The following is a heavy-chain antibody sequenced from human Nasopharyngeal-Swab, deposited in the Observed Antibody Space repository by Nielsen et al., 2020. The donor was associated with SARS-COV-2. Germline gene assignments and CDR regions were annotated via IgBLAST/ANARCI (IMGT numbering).Heavy chain of an antibody. Sequence: SETLSLTCTVSGGSISSYYWSWIRQPPGKGLEWIGYIYYSGSTNYSPSLKSRVTISVDTSKNQFSLKLSSVTAADTAVYYCARDLLWFGEFPYGMDVWGQGTTVTVSS. CDR2: IYYSGST. CDR1: GGSISSYY. J-gene: IGHJ6*02. CDR3: ARDLLWFGEFPYGMDV. D-gene: IGHD3-10*01. V-gene: IGHV4-59*01.